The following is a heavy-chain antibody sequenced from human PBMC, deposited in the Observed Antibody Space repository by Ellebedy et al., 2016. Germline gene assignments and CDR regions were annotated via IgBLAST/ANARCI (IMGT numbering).Heavy chain of an antibody. J-gene: IGHJ5*01. D-gene: IGHD5-24*01. CDR3: AKDIWRWTFDS. V-gene: IGHV3-23*01. Sequence: GESLKISCATSGFTLDTNAMAWVRQAPGKGLEWVSGLGCYGYTHYPDSVKGRFTISRDSSKNTLYLQMKSLRAEDTATYFCAKDIWRWTFDSWGQGILVTVSS. CDR1: GFTLDTNA. CDR2: LGCYGYT.